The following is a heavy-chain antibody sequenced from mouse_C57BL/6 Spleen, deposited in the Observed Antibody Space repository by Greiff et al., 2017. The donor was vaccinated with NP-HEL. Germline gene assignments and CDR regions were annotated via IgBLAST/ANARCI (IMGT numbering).Heavy chain of an antibody. CDR3: ARREGDSYGSSGFAY. CDR1: GYTFTEYT. CDR2: FYPGSGSI. Sequence: QVQLQQSGAELVKPGASVKLSCKASGYTFTEYTIHWVKQRPGQGLEWIGWFYPGSGSIKYNEKFKDKATLTADKSSSTAYMELSRLTSEDSAVYFFARREGDSYGSSGFAYWGQGTLVTVSA. V-gene: IGHV1-62-2*01. D-gene: IGHD1-1*01. J-gene: IGHJ3*01.